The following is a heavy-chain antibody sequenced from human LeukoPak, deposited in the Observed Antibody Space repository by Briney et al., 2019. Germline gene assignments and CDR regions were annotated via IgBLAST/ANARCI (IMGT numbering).Heavy chain of an antibody. CDR1: GFTFSSYA. J-gene: IGHJ6*02. D-gene: IGHD2-2*01. CDR3: ARDLCCSSTSCYQCYYYYYGMDV. V-gene: IGHV3-30-3*01. CDR2: ISYDGSNK. Sequence: GGSLRLSCAASGFTFSSYAMHWVRQAPGKGLEWVAVISYDGSNKYYADSVKGRFTIPRDNSKNTLYLQMNSLRAEDTAVYYCARDLCCSSTSCYQCYYYYYGMDVWGQGTTVIVSS.